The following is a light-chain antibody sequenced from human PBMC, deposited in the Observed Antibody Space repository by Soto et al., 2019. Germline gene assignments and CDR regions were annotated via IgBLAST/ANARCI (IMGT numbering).Light chain of an antibody. CDR1: QNVNSN. V-gene: IGKV3-15*01. CDR2: GAS. CDR3: QKYNTWPPIT. Sequence: EIVMTQSPATLSVSPGERATLSCRASQNVNSNLAWYQQKPGQAPRLLIYGASTRATGIPTRFSGSGSGTEFSPTITSLRFEDFAVYYCQKYNTWPPITFGQGTGLEIK. J-gene: IGKJ5*01.